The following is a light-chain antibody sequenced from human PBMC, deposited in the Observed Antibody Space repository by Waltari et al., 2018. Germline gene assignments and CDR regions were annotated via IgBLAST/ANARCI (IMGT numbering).Light chain of an antibody. V-gene: IGKV1-5*01. CDR3: QQYDNLPLT. Sequence: IQVTQSPSTLSASVGDRVTITCRATQSISNWLAWYQQKPGKAPKLLIYKASTLESGVPSRFSGSGSGTEFTLTISSLQPEDIATYYCQQYDNLPLTFGGGTKVEIK. J-gene: IGKJ4*01. CDR1: QSISNW. CDR2: KAS.